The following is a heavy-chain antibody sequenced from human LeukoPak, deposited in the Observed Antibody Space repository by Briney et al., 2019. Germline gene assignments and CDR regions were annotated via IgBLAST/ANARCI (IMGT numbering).Heavy chain of an antibody. D-gene: IGHD6-19*01. CDR3: ARFPGVIGWPFDY. V-gene: IGHV4-59*01. J-gene: IGHJ4*02. Sequence: PSETLSLTCTASDDSISRYFWSWIRQPPGKGLEWIGYIRYSGRTKYNPSLKSRVTISIQTSKNQFSLKLTSVTAADTAIYYCARFPGVIGWPFDYWGQGILVTVSS. CDR2: IRYSGRT. CDR1: DDSISRYF.